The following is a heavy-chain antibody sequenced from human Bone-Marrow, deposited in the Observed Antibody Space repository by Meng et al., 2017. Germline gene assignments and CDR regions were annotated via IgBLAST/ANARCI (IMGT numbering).Heavy chain of an antibody. CDR1: GFTFSSYW. Sequence: GESLKISCAASGFTFSSYWMSWVGQAPGKGLEWVANIKQDGSVAYYVDSVKGRFTISRDNAKNSLYLQMNSLRAEDTAVYYCARASGVIIRGLDYWGQGTLVTVSS. CDR3: ARASGVIIRGLDY. V-gene: IGHV3-7*02. D-gene: IGHD3-10*01. J-gene: IGHJ4*02. CDR2: IKQDGSVA.